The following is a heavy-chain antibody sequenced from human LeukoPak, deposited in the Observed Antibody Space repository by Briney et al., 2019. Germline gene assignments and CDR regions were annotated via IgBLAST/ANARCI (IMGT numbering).Heavy chain of an antibody. CDR2: IGQDGSEK. D-gene: IGHD2-15*01. CDR3: ATPKQNGSSRWYHDL. Sequence: GGSLRLSCAASGFSFRSYAMTWVRQAPGKGLEWLANIGQDGSEKYYADSVKGRFTISRDKAKNSLYLQMNSLRAEDTAVYYCATPKQNGSSRWYHDLWGPGTMVAVSS. V-gene: IGHV3-7*01. J-gene: IGHJ2*01. CDR1: GFSFRSYA.